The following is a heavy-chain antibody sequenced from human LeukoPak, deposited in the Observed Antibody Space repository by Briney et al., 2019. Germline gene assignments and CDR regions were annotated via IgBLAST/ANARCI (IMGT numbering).Heavy chain of an antibody. CDR2: IYSGGST. Sequence: PGGSLRLSCAASGFTVSSNYMSWVRQAPGKGLEWVSVIYSGGSTYYADSVKGRFTISRDNSKNTLYLQMNSLRAEDTAVYYCARQTVTTYWGRPSNWFDPWGQGTLVTVSS. CDR3: ARQTVTTYWGRPSNWFDP. V-gene: IGHV3-53*01. D-gene: IGHD4-17*01. CDR1: GFTVSSNY. J-gene: IGHJ5*02.